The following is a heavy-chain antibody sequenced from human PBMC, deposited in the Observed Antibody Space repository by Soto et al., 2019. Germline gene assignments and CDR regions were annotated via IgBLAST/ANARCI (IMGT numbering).Heavy chain of an antibody. D-gene: IGHD6-13*01. CDR2: IYHSGST. J-gene: IGHJ6*02. CDR3: ARVGSSRYGMDV. Sequence: LSLTFSFSCYSISIIYYLGWIRQHPGKGLDWIGSIYHSGSTYYNTSLKSRVTISVDTSKNQFSLKLGSVTAEDTAVYYCARVGSSRYGMDVWGQGTTVTVSS. V-gene: IGHV4-38-2*02. CDR1: CYSISIIYY.